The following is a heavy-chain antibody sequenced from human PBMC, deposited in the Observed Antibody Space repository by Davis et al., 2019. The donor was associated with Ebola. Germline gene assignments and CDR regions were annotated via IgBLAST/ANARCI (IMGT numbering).Heavy chain of an antibody. V-gene: IGHV1-46*01. CDR1: GYTFTNYY. Sequence: AASVKVSCKASGYTFTNYYMHWVRQAPGQGLEWMGMINPNDGRTIYAQKFQGRVTMTRDTSTSTAYMELSSLRSDDTAVYYCARGTRNGAAHYYYYALDVWGKGATVTVSS. CDR2: INPNDGRT. D-gene: IGHD3-16*01. CDR3: ARGTRNGAAHYYYYALDV. J-gene: IGHJ6*04.